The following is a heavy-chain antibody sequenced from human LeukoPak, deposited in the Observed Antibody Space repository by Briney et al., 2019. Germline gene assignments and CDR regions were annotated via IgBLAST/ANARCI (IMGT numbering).Heavy chain of an antibody. CDR2: ISYDGSNK. CDR1: GFTFSSYA. CDR3: ARDPKGMVRGVITNPYFDY. V-gene: IGHV3-30-3*01. D-gene: IGHD3-10*01. Sequence: GGSLRLSCAASGFTFSSYAMHWVRQAPGKGLEWVAVISYDGSNKYYADSVKGRFTISRDNSKNTLYLQMNSLRAEDTAVYYCARDPKGMVRGVITNPYFDYWGQGTLVTVSS. J-gene: IGHJ4*02.